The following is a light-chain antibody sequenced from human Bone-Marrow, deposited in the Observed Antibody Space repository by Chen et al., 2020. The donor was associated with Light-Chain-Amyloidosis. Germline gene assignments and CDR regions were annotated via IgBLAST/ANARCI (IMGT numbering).Light chain of an antibody. CDR1: NIGAAS. V-gene: IGLV3-21*02. CDR2: DDS. CDR3: QVWSMGSDRAV. Sequence: SYVLTQTSSVSVAPGQTATMACGGDNIGAASVHWYQQTPGQAPLLVVYDDSERPSGIPERLTGSYSGNTGPLTLSRVEAGDAADDYCQVWSMGSDRAVFDGGTKLTGL. J-gene: IGLJ3*02.